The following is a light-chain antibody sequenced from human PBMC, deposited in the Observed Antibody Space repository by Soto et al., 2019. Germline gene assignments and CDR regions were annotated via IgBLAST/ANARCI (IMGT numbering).Light chain of an antibody. J-gene: IGKJ4*01. CDR3: QQSFRTPLT. Sequence: DIQMTQSPSSLSASVGDRATITCRASQRISSYLNWYQQKPGKAPKLLIHAASNLQSGVPSRFTGSGSGTDFTLTISSLQPEDFATYYCQQSFRTPLTFGGGTKVDIK. CDR1: QRISSY. V-gene: IGKV1-39*01. CDR2: AAS.